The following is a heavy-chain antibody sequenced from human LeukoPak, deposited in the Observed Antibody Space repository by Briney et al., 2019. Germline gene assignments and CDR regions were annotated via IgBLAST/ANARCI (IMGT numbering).Heavy chain of an antibody. CDR2: INNGGNSP. D-gene: IGHD5-18*01. Sequence: GGSLRLSCAASEFTFSSNWMHWVRQAPGKGLVWVSHINNGGNSPMYADSVKGRFTISRDNAKNSLYLQMNSLRAEDTAVYYCARRFYSYGQKYYYYYYYYMDVWGKGTTVTVSS. CDR3: ARRFYSYGQKYYYYYYYYMDV. CDR1: EFTFSSNW. V-gene: IGHV3-74*03. J-gene: IGHJ6*03.